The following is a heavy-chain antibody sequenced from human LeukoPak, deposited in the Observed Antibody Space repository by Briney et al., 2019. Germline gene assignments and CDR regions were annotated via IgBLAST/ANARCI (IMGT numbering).Heavy chain of an antibody. V-gene: IGHV1-69*13. CDR3: ATIDYGGNSDYFDY. D-gene: IGHD4-23*01. CDR1: GGTFSSYA. CDR2: IIPIFGTA. J-gene: IGHJ4*02. Sequence: GASVKVSCKASGGTFSSYAISWVRQAPGQGLEWMGGIIPIFGTANYAQKFQGRVTITADESTSTAYMELSSLRSEDTAVYYCATIDYGGNSDYFDYWGQGTLVTVSS.